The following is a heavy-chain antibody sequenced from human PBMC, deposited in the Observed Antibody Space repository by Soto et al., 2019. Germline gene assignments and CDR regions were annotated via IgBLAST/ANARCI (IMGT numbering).Heavy chain of an antibody. D-gene: IGHD4-17*01. CDR3: TTFVMTTVRVDP. Sequence: VQLVESGGGVVQPGRSLRLSCAASGFTFSNAWMSWVRQAPGKGLEWVGRIKSKTDGGTTDYAAPVKGRFTISRDDSKNTLYLQMNSLKTEDTAVYYCTTFVMTTVRVDPWGQGTLVTVSS. J-gene: IGHJ5*02. CDR2: IKSKTDGGTT. V-gene: IGHV3-15*01. CDR1: GFTFSNAW.